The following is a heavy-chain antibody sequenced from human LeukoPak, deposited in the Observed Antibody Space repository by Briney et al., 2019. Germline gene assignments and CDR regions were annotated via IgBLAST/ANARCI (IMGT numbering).Heavy chain of an antibody. CDR3: AKDYYYYDSSGLDDY. V-gene: IGHV3-23*01. CDR1: GFTFSSYA. CDR2: ISGSGGST. D-gene: IGHD3-22*01. Sequence: GGSLRLSCAASGFTFSSYAMSWVRQAPGKGLEWVSAISGSGGSTYYADSVTGRFTISRDNSKNTLYLQMNSLRAEDTAVYYCAKDYYYYDSSGLDDYWGQGTLVTVSS. J-gene: IGHJ4*02.